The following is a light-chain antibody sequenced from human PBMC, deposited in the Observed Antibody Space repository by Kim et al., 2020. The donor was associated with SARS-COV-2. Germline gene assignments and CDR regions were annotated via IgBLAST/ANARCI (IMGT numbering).Light chain of an antibody. CDR2: GAS. V-gene: IGKV3-20*01. CDR3: QQYGGSPPIT. J-gene: IGKJ5*01. Sequence: PGGRATLSCRASQPSSPIKLAWYQQKPGQPPRLLMYGASTRATGVPDRFSGRGSETDFTLTISRLETEDFAVFYCQQYGGSPPITFGQGTRLEIK. CDR1: QPSSPIK.